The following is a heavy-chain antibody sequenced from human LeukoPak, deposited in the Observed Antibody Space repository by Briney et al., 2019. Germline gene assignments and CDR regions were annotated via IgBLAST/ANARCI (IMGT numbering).Heavy chain of an antibody. CDR2: IYYSGST. Sequence: ETLSLTCTVSGGPISSYYWSWIRQPPGKGLEWIGYIYYSGSTNYNPSRKSRVTISVDTSKNQCSLKLSSVTAEDTAVYYCARRAHNYDFWSGYSGPTYCYYGMDVWGQGTTVTVSS. CDR3: ARRAHNYDFWSGYSGPTYCYYGMDV. J-gene: IGHJ6*02. V-gene: IGHV4-59*12. CDR1: GGPISSYY. D-gene: IGHD3-3*01.